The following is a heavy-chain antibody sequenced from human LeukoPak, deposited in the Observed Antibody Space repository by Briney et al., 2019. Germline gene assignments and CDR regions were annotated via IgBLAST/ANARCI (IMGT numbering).Heavy chain of an antibody. Sequence: GRSVSLFCAASGFTLSSFAMLCARDAPGKGLVGVAVISYGGHNKHYADYVKGRFTICRDNSNNTLYLQMNSLRAEDTAGYYCARGSNTVVGVRHEGDYWGQGTLGTVSS. CDR1: GFTLSSFA. V-gene: IGHV3-30-3*01. J-gene: IGHJ4*02. CDR3: ARGSNTVVGVRHEGDY. D-gene: IGHD3-16*01. CDR2: ISYGGHNK.